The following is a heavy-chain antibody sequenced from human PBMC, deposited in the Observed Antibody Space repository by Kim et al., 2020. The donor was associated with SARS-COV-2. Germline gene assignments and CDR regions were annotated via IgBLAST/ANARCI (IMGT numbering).Heavy chain of an antibody. CDR1: GFTFSSCA. CDR3: ARDRDARGRIGGVVD. D-gene: IGHD2-15*01. J-gene: IGHJ6*01. V-gene: IGHV3-23*01. CDR2: INRYRGHT. Sequence: GGSLRLSCAASGFTFSSCAMNWVRQTPGKGLAWVSTINRYRGHTYYADSVRGRFTISRDNAKNTLYLQMNSLRAEDTAVYYCARDRDARGRIGGVVDWG.